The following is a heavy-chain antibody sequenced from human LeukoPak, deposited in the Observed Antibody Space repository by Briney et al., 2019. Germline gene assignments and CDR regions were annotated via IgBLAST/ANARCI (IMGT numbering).Heavy chain of an antibody. Sequence: PSETLSLTCAVSGGSISSGGYSWSWIRQPPGKGLEWIGYIYHSGSTYYSPSLESRVTISLDRSKNQFSLKLSSVTAADTAVYYCASGYPDPYYFDYWGQGTLVTVS. J-gene: IGHJ4*02. V-gene: IGHV4-30-2*01. CDR1: GGSISSGGYS. CDR3: ASGYPDPYYFDY. D-gene: IGHD5-12*01. CDR2: IYHSGST.